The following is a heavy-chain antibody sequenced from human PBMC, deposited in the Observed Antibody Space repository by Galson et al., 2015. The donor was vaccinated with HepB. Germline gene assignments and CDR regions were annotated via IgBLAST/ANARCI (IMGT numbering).Heavy chain of an antibody. CDR1: GYTFTDFG. D-gene: IGHD3-16*02. V-gene: IGHV1-18*01. CDR2: IKPDNPNR. CDR3: AREAYGYVWGTFRPGHYFDY. J-gene: IGHJ4*02. Sequence: SVKVSCKASGYTFTDFGIIWVRQAPGRGLEWMGWIKPDNPNRHFARNLQDRVTMSTDTSANTAYLELRGLRSDDTAIYYCAREAYGYVWGTFRPGHYFDYWGRGSLVTVSS.